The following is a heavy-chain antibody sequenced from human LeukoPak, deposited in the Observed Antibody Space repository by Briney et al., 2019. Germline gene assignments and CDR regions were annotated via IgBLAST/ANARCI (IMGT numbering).Heavy chain of an antibody. V-gene: IGHV1-46*01. D-gene: IGHD3-22*01. J-gene: IGHJ4*02. CDR1: GYTFTSYY. Sequence: ASVKVSCKASGYTFTSYYMHWVRQAPGQGLEWMGIINPSGGSTSYAQKFQGRVTMTRDTSTSTVYMELSSLRSEDTAVYYCARDGPYYYDSREKTAAHYFDYWGQGTLVTVSS. CDR3: ARDGPYYYDSREKTAAHYFDY. CDR2: INPSGGST.